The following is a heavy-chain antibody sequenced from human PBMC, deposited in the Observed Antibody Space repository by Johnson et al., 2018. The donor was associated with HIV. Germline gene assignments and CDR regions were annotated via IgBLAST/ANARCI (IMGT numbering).Heavy chain of an antibody. CDR2: ISYDGSNK. Sequence: VQLVESGGGVVQPGRSLNLSCAASGFTFRSYAMHWVRQAPGKGLEWVAVISYDGSNKYYAGSVKGRFTISRDNAKNSLYLQMNSLRAEDTAVYYCARAYTYGAFDIWGQGTTVTISS. J-gene: IGHJ3*02. CDR3: ARAYTYGAFDI. CDR1: GFTFRSYA. V-gene: IGHV3-30-3*01. D-gene: IGHD5-18*01.